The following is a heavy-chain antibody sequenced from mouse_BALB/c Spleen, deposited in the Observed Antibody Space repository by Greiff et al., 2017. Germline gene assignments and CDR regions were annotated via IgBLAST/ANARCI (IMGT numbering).Heavy chain of an antibody. J-gene: IGHJ2*01. Sequence: QVQLQQPGAELVRPGASVKLSCKASGYTFTSYWINWVKQRPGQGLEWIGNIYPSDSYTNYNQKFKDKATLTVDKSSSTAYMQLSSPTSEDSAVYYCTRGGVVAFDYWGQGTTLTVSS. CDR2: IYPSDSYT. D-gene: IGHD1-1*01. CDR1: GYTFTSYW. CDR3: TRGGVVAFDY. V-gene: IGHV1-69*02.